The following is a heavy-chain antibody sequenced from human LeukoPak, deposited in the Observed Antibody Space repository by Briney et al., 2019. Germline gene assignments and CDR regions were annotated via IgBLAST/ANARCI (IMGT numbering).Heavy chain of an antibody. CDR3: ARDGGYSYGFFNYFDY. Sequence: PGGSLRLSCAASGFTFSSYSMNWVRQAPGKGLEWVSSISSSSSYIYYAGSVKGRFTISRDNAKNSLYLQMNSLRAEDTAVYYCARDGGYSYGFFNYFDYWGQGTLVTVSS. V-gene: IGHV3-21*01. CDR2: ISSSSSYI. J-gene: IGHJ4*02. D-gene: IGHD5-18*01. CDR1: GFTFSSYS.